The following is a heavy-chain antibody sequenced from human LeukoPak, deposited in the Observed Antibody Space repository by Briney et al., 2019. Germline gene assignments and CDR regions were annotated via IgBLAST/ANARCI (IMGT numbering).Heavy chain of an antibody. J-gene: IGHJ4*02. CDR2: TYYRSKWYN. V-gene: IGHV6-1*01. CDR3: ARAGYQLLLDS. CDR1: GDSVSSNSAA. D-gene: IGHD2-2*01. Sequence: SQTLSLNCATSGDSVSSNSAAWHWIRQSPSRGLEWLGRTYYRSKWYNDYAVSVTSRITINPDTSKNQFSLQLNSVIPEDTAVYYCARAGYQLLLDSWGQGTLVTVSS.